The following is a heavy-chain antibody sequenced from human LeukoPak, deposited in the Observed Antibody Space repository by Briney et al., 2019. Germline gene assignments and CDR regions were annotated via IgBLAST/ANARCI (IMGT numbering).Heavy chain of an antibody. J-gene: IGHJ5*02. CDR2: IYHSGST. D-gene: IGHD6-19*01. V-gene: IGHV4-30-2*01. CDR1: GGSISSGGYS. Sequence: SETLSLTCAVSGGSISSGGYSWSWIRQPPGKGLEWIGYIYHSGSTYYNPSLKSRVTISVDRSKNQFSLKLSSVTAADTAVYYCARQIAVAGPRSWFDPWGQGTLVTVSS. CDR3: ARQIAVAGPRSWFDP.